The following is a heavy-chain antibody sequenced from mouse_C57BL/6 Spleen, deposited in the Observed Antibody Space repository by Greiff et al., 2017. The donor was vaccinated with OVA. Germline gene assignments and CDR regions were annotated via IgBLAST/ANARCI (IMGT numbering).Heavy chain of an antibody. CDR3: AGPLLGLDY. CDR2: IDPSDSYT. D-gene: IGHD1-1*01. CDR1: GYTFTSYW. Sequence: QVQLKQPGAELVRPGTSVKLSCKASGYTFTSYWMHWVKQRPGQGLEWIGVIDPSDSYTNYNQKFKGKATLTVDTSSSTAYMQLSSLTSEDSAVYYCAGPLLGLDYWGQGTTLPVSS. J-gene: IGHJ2*01. V-gene: IGHV1-59*01.